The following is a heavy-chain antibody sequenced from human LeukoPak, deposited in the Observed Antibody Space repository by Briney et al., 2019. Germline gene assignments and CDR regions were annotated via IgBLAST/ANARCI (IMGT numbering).Heavy chain of an antibody. CDR2: INHSGST. V-gene: IGHV4-34*01. D-gene: IGHD3-10*01. J-gene: IGHJ4*02. CDR3: ARARGGAMVRGVIRSPFDY. Sequence: SETLSLTCAVYGGSFSGYYWSWIRQPPGKGLEWIGEINHSGSTNYNPSLKSRVTISVDTSKNQFSLKLSSVTAADTAAYYCARARGGAMVRGVIRSPFDYWGQGTLVTVSS. CDR1: GGSFSGYY.